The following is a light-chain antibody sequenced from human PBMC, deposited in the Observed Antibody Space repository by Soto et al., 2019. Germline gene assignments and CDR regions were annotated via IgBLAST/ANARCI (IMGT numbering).Light chain of an antibody. CDR3: QLRSNWYT. CDR1: QSVSSY. J-gene: IGKJ2*01. Sequence: EIVLTQSPATLSLSPGERATLSCRASQSVSSYLAWYQQKPGQAPRLLIYDASNRATGIPARFSGSGSGTDFTLTISSLEPEDFAVYYCQLRSNWYTCGQRIKLEIK. V-gene: IGKV3-11*01. CDR2: DAS.